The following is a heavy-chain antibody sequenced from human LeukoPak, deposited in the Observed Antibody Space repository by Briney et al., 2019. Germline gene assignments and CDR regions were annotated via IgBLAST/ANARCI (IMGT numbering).Heavy chain of an antibody. CDR1: GGSFSGSY. J-gene: IGHJ4*02. D-gene: IGHD1-1*01. V-gene: IGHV4-34*01. CDR3: ARQYAHWNPLAG. Sequence: SETLSLTCAVYGGSFSGSYWSWIRQPQGKGLEWIGEINHSGSTNYNPSLKSRVTISVDTSKNQFSLKLSSVTVADTAVYYCARQYAHWNPLAGWGQGTLVTVSS. CDR2: INHSGST.